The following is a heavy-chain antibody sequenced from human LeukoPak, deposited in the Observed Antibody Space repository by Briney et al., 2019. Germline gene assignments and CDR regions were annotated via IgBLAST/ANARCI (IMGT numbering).Heavy chain of an antibody. Sequence: GGSLRLSCAASGLTFSSSAMSWVRQAPGKGLEWVSAISNNGGYTYYADSVQGRFTISRDNSKSTLCLQMNSLRAEDTAVYYCAKQLGYCSDGSCYFPYWGQGTLVTVSS. CDR3: AKQLGYCSDGSCYFPY. CDR1: GLTFSSSA. J-gene: IGHJ4*02. D-gene: IGHD2-15*01. V-gene: IGHV3-23*01. CDR2: ISNNGGYT.